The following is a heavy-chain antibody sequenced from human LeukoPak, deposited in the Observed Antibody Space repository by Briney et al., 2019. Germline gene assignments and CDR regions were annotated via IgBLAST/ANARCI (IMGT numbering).Heavy chain of an antibody. Sequence: PSETLSLTCTVSGASISSGSYYWNWIRQPAGKGLEWIGRIFASGSTNYNPSLKSRVTISLDTSKNQLSLKLSSVTAADTAVYYCARGLWGIAAAPVYYYYYMDVWGKGTTVTVSS. CDR2: IFASGST. CDR3: ARGLWGIAAAPVYYYYYMDV. J-gene: IGHJ6*03. D-gene: IGHD6-13*01. V-gene: IGHV4-61*02. CDR1: GASISSGSYY.